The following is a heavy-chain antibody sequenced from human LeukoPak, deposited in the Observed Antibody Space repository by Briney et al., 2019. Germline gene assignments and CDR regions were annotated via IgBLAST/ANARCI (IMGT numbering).Heavy chain of an antibody. V-gene: IGHV3-23*01. CDR3: AKDSYGDYVSYFDL. CDR1: GFTSSSYA. Sequence: GGSLRLSCAASGFTSSSYAMSWVRQAPGKGLEWVSAISGSVGSTYYADSVKGRFTISRDNSKNTLYLQMNSLRAEDTAVYYCAKDSYGDYVSYFDLWGRGTLVTVSS. D-gene: IGHD4-17*01. CDR2: ISGSVGST. J-gene: IGHJ2*01.